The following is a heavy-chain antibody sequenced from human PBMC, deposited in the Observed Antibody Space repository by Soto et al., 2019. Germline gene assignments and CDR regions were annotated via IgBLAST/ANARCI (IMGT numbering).Heavy chain of an antibody. V-gene: IGHV3-30-3*01. CDR3: ARPAIRGYFDY. CDR1: GFTFSSYA. D-gene: IGHD2-2*01. Sequence: GSLRLSCAASGFTFSSYAMHWVRQAPGKGLEWVAVISYDGSNKYYADSVKGRFTISRDNSKNTLYLQMNSLRAEDTAVYYCARPAIRGYFDYWGQGTLVTVSS. J-gene: IGHJ4*02. CDR2: ISYDGSNK.